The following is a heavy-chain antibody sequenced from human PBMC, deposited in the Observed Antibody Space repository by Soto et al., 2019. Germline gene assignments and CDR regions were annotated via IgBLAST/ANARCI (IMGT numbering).Heavy chain of an antibody. V-gene: IGHV3-66*01. CDR1: GFTVSSNS. D-gene: IGHD3-22*01. Sequence: EVQLVESGGGLVQPGGSLRLSCAAPGFTVSSNSMSWVRQAPGKGLEWVSVIYSGGSTYYADSVKGRFTISRDNSKNTLYLQMNSLRAEDTAVYYCARDNYDSSGYYHRGFDYWGQGTLVTVSS. CDR3: ARDNYDSSGYYHRGFDY. CDR2: IYSGGST. J-gene: IGHJ4*02.